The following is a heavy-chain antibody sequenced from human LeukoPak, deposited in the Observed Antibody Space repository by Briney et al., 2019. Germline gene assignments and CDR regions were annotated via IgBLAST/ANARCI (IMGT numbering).Heavy chain of an antibody. CDR2: INWNGGST. Sequence: GGSLRLSCAASGFTFDDYGMSWVRQAPGKGLEWVSGINWNGGSTGYADSVKGRFTISRDNAKNSLYLQMNSLRAEDTALYHCARGPPYCSGGSCYSRRPYYFDYWGQGTLVTVSS. CDR3: ARGPPYCSGGSCYSRRPYYFDY. J-gene: IGHJ4*02. D-gene: IGHD2-15*01. V-gene: IGHV3-20*01. CDR1: GFTFDDYG.